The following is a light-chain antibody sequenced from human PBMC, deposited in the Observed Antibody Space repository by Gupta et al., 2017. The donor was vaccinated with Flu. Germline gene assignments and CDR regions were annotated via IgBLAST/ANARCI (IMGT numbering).Light chain of an antibody. CDR3: MQSLPEPLT. V-gene: IGKV2-28*01. Sequence: EIVMTQSPFSLPVTPGEPASISCRSSRSLLHSNGYNYLDWYLQKPGQSPQLLVYLGSNRASGVPDRFSGSGSGTDFTLKITRVEAEDVGVYYCMQSLPEPLTFGGGTKVEIK. J-gene: IGKJ4*01. CDR1: RSLLHSNGYNY. CDR2: LGS.